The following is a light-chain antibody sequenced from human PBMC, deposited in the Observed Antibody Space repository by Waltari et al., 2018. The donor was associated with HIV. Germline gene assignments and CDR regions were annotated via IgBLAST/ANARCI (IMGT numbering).Light chain of an antibody. V-gene: IGLV1-47*01. CDR1: TSNIGSNS. Sequence: SVLTQPPSASGTPGQRVTISCSGSTSNIGSNSVFWYQHLPGTAPKLLIHRNSLRPSGVPDRFSGSTSCTSASLAISGLRSEDEAEYYCVVWDDTLRGVIFGGGTKVAVL. CDR2: RNS. J-gene: IGLJ2*01. CDR3: VVWDDTLRGVI.